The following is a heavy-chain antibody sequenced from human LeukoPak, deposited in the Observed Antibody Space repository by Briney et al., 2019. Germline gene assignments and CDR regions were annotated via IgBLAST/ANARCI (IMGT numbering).Heavy chain of an antibody. CDR2: IIPVFGTA. J-gene: IGHJ4*02. CDR1: GGTFSSYT. CDR3: ARSDYGDYVGYFDY. Sequence: ASVKVSCKASGGTFSSYTISWVRQAPGQGLEWMGGIIPVFGTANYAQKFQGRVTITADESTSTAYMELSSLRSEDTAVYYCARSDYGDYVGYFDYWGQGTLVTVSS. D-gene: IGHD4-17*01. V-gene: IGHV1-69*13.